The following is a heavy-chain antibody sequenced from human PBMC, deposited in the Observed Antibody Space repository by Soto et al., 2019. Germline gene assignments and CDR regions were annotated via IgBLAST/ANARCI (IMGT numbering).Heavy chain of an antibody. D-gene: IGHD2-21*01. CDR1: GFTLSSYG. CDR3: AKSHSQTVIIDY. Sequence: QVQLVESGGGVVQPGRSLRLSCAASGFTLSSYGMHWVRQAPGKGLQWVAVISYDGSNKYYADSVKGRFTISRDNSKNTLWLQMNSLTAEDTAVYYCAKSHSQTVIIDYWGQGTLVTVSS. CDR2: ISYDGSNK. J-gene: IGHJ4*02. V-gene: IGHV3-30*18.